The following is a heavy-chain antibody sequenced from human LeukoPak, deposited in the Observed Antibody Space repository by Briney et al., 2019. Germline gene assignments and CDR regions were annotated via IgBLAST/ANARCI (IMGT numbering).Heavy chain of an antibody. CDR3: ARAGYSSGWYKRKLDY. CDR1: GGSFSGYY. CDR2: INHSGSI. D-gene: IGHD6-19*01. J-gene: IGHJ4*02. V-gene: IGHV4-34*01. Sequence: KPSETLSLTCAVHGGSFSGYYWSWIRQPPGKGLDWIGEINHSGSINYNPSLKSRVTISVDTSKNQFSLKLSSVTAADTAVYYCARAGYSSGWYKRKLDYWGQGTLVTVSS.